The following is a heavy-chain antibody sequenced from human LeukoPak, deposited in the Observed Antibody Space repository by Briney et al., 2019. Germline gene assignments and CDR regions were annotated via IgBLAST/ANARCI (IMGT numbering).Heavy chain of an antibody. J-gene: IGHJ6*02. Sequence: GGSLRLSCAASGFTFSSYAVHWVRQAPGKGLEYVSAISSNGGSTYYANSVKGRLTISRDNSKNTLYLQMGSLRAEDMAVYYCARAGSSSTYYYYYYGMDVWAKGPRSPSP. D-gene: IGHD6-13*01. CDR1: GFTFSSYA. CDR2: ISSNGGST. CDR3: ARAGSSSTYYYYYYGMDV. V-gene: IGHV3-64*01.